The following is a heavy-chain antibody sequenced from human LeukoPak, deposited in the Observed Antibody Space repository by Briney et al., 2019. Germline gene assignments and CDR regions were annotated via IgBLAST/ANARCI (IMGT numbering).Heavy chain of an antibody. Sequence: GGSLRLSCAASGFIFSSYSMNWVRQAPGKGLEWVSYISSSSSTIYYADSVKGRFTISRDNAKNSLYLQLYSLRAEDTAVYYCARDYGGSSPFDYWGQGTLVTVSS. D-gene: IGHD4-23*01. V-gene: IGHV3-48*01. J-gene: IGHJ4*02. CDR1: GFIFSSYS. CDR3: ARDYGGSSPFDY. CDR2: ISSSSSTI.